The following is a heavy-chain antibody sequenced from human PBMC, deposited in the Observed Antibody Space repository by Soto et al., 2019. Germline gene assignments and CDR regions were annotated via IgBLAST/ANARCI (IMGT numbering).Heavy chain of an antibody. J-gene: IGHJ5*02. Sequence: EVQLVESGGGLVQPGGSLRLSCAASGFTVSSNYMSWVRQAPGKGLVWVSVIYSGGTTYYADSVKGRFTISRDNSKNPLYLQLTSLRAEDTAVYYCARNGDSSDYRGWFDPWGQGTLVTVSS. CDR2: IYSGGTT. D-gene: IGHD3-22*01. V-gene: IGHV3-66*01. CDR3: ARNGDSSDYRGWFDP. CDR1: GFTVSSNY.